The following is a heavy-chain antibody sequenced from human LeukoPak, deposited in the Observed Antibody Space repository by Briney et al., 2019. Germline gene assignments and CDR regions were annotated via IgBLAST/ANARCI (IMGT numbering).Heavy chain of an antibody. D-gene: IGHD3-16*01. J-gene: IGHJ5*02. V-gene: IGHV1-58*02. CDR3: AADLPGGAMFDP. CDR2: IVVGSGNT. Sequence: TSVKVSCKASGFTFSSSTIQWVRQARGHRLEWMGWIVVGSGNTNYAQNFQERVTITRDMSTSTVYMEVSSLRSEDTAVYYCAADLPGGAMFDPWGQGTLVTVSS. CDR1: GFTFSSST.